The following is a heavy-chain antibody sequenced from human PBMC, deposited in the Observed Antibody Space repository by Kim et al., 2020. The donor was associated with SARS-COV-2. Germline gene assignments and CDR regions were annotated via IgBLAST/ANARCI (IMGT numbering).Heavy chain of an antibody. D-gene: IGHD6-13*01. Sequence: VKGRFTTSRDNAKNSLYLQMNSLGAEDTAVYYCARVPGYSSSWYWGPPYYFDYWGQGTLVTVSS. V-gene: IGHV3-11*05. CDR3: ARVPGYSSSWYWGPPYYFDY. J-gene: IGHJ4*02.